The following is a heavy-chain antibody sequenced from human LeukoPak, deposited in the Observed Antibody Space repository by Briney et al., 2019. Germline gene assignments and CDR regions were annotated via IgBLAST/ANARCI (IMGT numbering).Heavy chain of an antibody. D-gene: IGHD4-17*01. CDR1: GYTLTELS. CDR3: ATDVWAVTTSDY. J-gene: IGHJ4*02. Sequence: ASVKVSCKVSGYTLTELSMHWVRQAPGKGLEWMGGFDPEDGETIYAQKFQGRVTTTEDTSTDTAYMELSSLRSEDTAVYYCATDVWAVTTSDYWGQGTLVTVSS. V-gene: IGHV1-24*01. CDR2: FDPEDGET.